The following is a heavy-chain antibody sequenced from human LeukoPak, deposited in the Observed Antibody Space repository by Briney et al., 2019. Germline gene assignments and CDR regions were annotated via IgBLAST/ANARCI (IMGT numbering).Heavy chain of an antibody. J-gene: IGHJ5*02. D-gene: IGHD2-2*01. CDR1: GGSFSGYY. CDR2: INHSGST. CDR3: AGYCSSTSCLAAFDP. Sequence: PSETLSLTCAVYGGSFSGYYWSWIRQPPGKGLEWIGEINHSGSTNYNPSLKSRVTISVDTSKNQFSLKLSSVTAADTAVYYCAGYCSSTSCLAAFDPWGQGTLVTVSS. V-gene: IGHV4-34*01.